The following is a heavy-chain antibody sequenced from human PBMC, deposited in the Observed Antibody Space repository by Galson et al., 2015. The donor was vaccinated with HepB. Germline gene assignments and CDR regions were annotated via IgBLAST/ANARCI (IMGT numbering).Heavy chain of an antibody. J-gene: IGHJ6*02. CDR1: GFTFSSYG. V-gene: IGHV3-33*01. D-gene: IGHD1-1*01. CDR2: IWYDGSNK. Sequence: SLRLSCAASGFTFSSYGMHWVRQAPGKGLEWVAVIWYDGSNKYYADSVKGRFTISRDNSKNTLYLQMNSLRAEDTAVYYCAREPPAWGMTTLYYYYYGMDVWGQGTTVTVSS. CDR3: AREPPAWGMTTLYYYYYGMDV.